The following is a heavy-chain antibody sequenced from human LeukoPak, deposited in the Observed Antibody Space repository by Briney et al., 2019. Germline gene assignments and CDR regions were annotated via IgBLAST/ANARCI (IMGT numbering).Heavy chain of an antibody. J-gene: IGHJ5*02. D-gene: IGHD5-18*01. CDR2: IYPGDSDT. CDR3: ARHGGYSYLNSWFDP. CDR1: GYSFTSYW. V-gene: IGHV5-51*01. Sequence: GESLKISCKGSGYSFTSYWIGWVRQMPGKGLEWMGIIYPGDSDTRYSPSFQGQVTISADKSISTAYLQWSSLKASDTAMYCCARHGGYSYLNSWFDPWGLGTLVTVSS.